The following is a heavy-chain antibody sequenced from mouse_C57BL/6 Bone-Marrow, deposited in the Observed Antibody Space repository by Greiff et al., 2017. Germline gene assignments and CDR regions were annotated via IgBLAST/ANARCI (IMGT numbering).Heavy chain of an antibody. J-gene: IGHJ4*01. V-gene: IGHV1-4*01. CDR2: INPSSGYT. Sequence: QVQLKQSGAELARPGASVKMSCKASGYTFTSYTMHWVKQRPGQGLEWIGYINPSSGYTKYNQKFKDKATLTADKSSSTAYMQLSSLTSEDSAVXYCARPLYYGYPYYAMDYWGQGTSGTVSS. CDR1: GYTFTSYT. D-gene: IGHD2-2*01. CDR3: ARPLYYGYPYYAMDY.